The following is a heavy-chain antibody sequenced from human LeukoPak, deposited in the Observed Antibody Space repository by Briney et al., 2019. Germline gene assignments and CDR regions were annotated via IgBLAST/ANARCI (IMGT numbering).Heavy chain of an antibody. CDR3: AKGRGAFDI. CDR1: GFTFSSYG. Sequence: GGSLRLSCAASGFTFSSYGMTWVRQAPGKGLEWVSVISSSGGSTYYADSVKGRFTISRDNSKNTLYLQMNSLRAEDTAVYYCAKGRGAFDIWGQGTMVTVSS. CDR2: ISSSGGST. V-gene: IGHV3-23*01. J-gene: IGHJ3*02. D-gene: IGHD3-10*01.